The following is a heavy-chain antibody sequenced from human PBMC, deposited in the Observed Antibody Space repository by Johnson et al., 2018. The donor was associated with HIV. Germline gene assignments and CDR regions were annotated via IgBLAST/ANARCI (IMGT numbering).Heavy chain of an antibody. CDR1: GFTFSNYG. V-gene: IGHV3-20*04. D-gene: IGHD1-26*01. CDR3: ATFGGGSFHAFDI. CDR2: INWNGGST. J-gene: IGHJ3*02. Sequence: VQLVESGGGVVQPGRSLRLSCAASGFTFSNYGMSWVRQAPGKGLEWVSGINWNGGSTGYADSVKGRFTISRENAKNSLYLQMNSLRAEDTAVYYCATFGGGSFHAFDIWGQGTMVTVSS.